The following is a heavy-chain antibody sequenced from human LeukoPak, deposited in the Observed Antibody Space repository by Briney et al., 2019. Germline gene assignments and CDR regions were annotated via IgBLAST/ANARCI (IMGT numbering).Heavy chain of an antibody. CDR1: GYSFTSYW. Sequence: GGSLRLSCAASGYSFTSYWIGWVRQMPGKGLEWMGIIYPGDSDTRYSPSFQGQVTISADKSISTAYLQWSSLKASDTAMYYCARLSGYSLYYYGMDVWGQGTTVTVSS. CDR3: ARLSGYSLYYYGMDV. D-gene: IGHD6-13*01. CDR2: IYPGDSDT. V-gene: IGHV5-51*01. J-gene: IGHJ6*02.